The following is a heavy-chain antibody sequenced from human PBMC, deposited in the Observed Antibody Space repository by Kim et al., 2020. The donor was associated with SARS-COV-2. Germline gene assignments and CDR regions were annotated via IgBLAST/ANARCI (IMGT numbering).Heavy chain of an antibody. CDR2: ISAYNGNT. CDR1: GYTFTSYG. J-gene: IGHJ6*02. Sequence: ASVKVSCKASGYTFTSYGISWVRQAPGQGLEWMGWISAYNGNTNYAQKLQGRVTMTTDTSTSTAYMELRSLRSDDTAVYYCARQHYDFWSGHYFYYGVDVWRQRTTVAVSS. V-gene: IGHV1-18*01. D-gene: IGHD3-3*01. CDR3: ARQHYDFWSGHYFYYGVDV.